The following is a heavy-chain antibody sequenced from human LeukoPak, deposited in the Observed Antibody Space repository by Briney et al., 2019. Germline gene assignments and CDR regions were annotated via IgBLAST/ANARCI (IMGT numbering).Heavy chain of an antibody. D-gene: IGHD5-18*01. V-gene: IGHV5-51*01. CDR3: VRSRGYSYGYSYYFDY. CDR1: GYSVTTNL. CDR2: IYPGDSET. J-gene: IGHJ4*02. Sequence: GESLKISCKGSGYSVTTNLIGWVRQMPAKGLEWMWIIYPGDSETGFSPSFQRQGTISADKSISTASLQCSSLKASDTAMDYCVRSRGYSYGYSYYFDYWGQGTLVTVSS.